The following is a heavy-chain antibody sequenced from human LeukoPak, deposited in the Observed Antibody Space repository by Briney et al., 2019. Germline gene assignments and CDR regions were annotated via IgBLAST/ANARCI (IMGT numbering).Heavy chain of an antibody. J-gene: IGHJ6*02. CDR2: IVVGSGNT. Sequence: TSVKVSCKASGFTFTSSAMQWVRQARGQRLEWIGWIVVGSGNTNYAQKFQERVTITRDMSTSTAYMDLSSLRSEDTAVYYCAAGGYGDTPYYYGMDVWGQGTMVTVSS. CDR3: AAGGYGDTPYYYGMDV. CDR1: GFTFTSSA. D-gene: IGHD4-17*01. V-gene: IGHV1-58*02.